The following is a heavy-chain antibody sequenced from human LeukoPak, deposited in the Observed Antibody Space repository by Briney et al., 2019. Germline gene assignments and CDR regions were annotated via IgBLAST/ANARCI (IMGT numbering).Heavy chain of an antibody. J-gene: IGHJ4*02. D-gene: IGHD3-3*01. V-gene: IGHV1-18*01. CDR3: ARENPAGYYDFWSGSYYFDY. CDR2: ISAYNGNT. CDR1: GYTFTSYG. Sequence: ASVKVSCKASGYTFTSYGISWVGQAPGQGLEWMGWISAYNGNTNYAQKLQGRVTMTTDTSTSTVYMELSSLRSEDTAVYYCARENPAGYYDFWSGSYYFDYWGQGTLVTVSS.